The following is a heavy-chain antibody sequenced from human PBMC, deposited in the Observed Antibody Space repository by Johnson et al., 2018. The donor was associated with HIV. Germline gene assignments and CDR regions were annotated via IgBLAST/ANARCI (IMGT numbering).Heavy chain of an antibody. CDR1: GFIFSGYW. D-gene: IGHD3-3*01. Sequence: VQLVESGGGLVQPGGSLRLSCAASGFIFSGYWMNWVRQAPGKGLEWVAVISYDGHIKYYADSVKGRFTISRDNSKNTLYLQMNSLRAEDTAVYYCAKGLAAFFAFDIWGQGTMVTVSS. V-gene: IGHV3-30*18. CDR3: AKGLAAFFAFDI. CDR2: ISYDGHIK. J-gene: IGHJ3*02.